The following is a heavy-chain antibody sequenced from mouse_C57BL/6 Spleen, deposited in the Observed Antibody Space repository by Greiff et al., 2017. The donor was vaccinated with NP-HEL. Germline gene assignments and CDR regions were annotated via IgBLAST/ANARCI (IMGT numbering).Heavy chain of an antibody. Sequence: QVHVKQSGAELVKPGASVKLSCKASGYTFTEYTIHWVKQRSGQGLEWIGWFYPGRGSIKYNEKFKDKATLTADKSSSTVYMELSRLTSEDSAVYFCARLAYCNFTAWFAYWGQGTLVTVSA. CDR2: FYPGRGSI. CDR1: GYTFTEYT. J-gene: IGHJ3*01. D-gene: IGHD2-1*01. V-gene: IGHV1-62-2*01. CDR3: ARLAYCNFTAWFAY.